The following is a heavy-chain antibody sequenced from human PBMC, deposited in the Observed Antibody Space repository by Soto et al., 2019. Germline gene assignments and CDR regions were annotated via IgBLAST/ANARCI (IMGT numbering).Heavy chain of an antibody. CDR1: GFMFSTYG. D-gene: IGHD6-19*01. V-gene: IGHV3-30*18. CDR2: ISYHGNNI. J-gene: IGHJ4*02. Sequence: QVQLVESGGGVVQPGTSLRLSCEASGFMFSTYGMHWVRQAPGKGLEWLTAISYHGNNIYSAHSVRGRFTISRDNSKNTLFLQLYRLRAEDTALYYCRKEPQAVPGSLHIDDWGQGTRVTVSS. CDR3: RKEPQAVPGSLHIDD.